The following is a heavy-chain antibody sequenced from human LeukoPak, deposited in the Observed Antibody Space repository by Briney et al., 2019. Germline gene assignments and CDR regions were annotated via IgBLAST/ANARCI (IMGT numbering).Heavy chain of an antibody. CDR2: IYYSGST. J-gene: IGHJ4*02. V-gene: IGHV4-59*01. D-gene: IGHD3-9*01. Sequence: ASETLSLTCTVSGGSISSYYWSWIRQPPGKGLEWIGYIYYSGSTNYNPSLKSRVTISVDTSKNQFSLKLSSVTAADTAVCYCARGPIIGFDYWGQGTLVTVSS. CDR1: GGSISSYY. CDR3: ARGPIIGFDY.